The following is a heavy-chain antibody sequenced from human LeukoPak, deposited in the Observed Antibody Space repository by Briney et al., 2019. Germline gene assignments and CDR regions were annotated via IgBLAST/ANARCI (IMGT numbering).Heavy chain of an antibody. D-gene: IGHD6-13*01. J-gene: IGHJ6*03. CDR2: MIPILGIA. CDR1: GGTFSSYT. CDR3: ASGTGRIAGAGQLSYYYYYYYMDV. Sequence: ASVTVSCKASGGTFSSYTISWVRQAPGQGLEWMGRMIPILGIANYALKFQGRVTITADKSTSTAYMELSSLRSEDTAVYYCASGTGRIAGAGQLSYYYYYYYMDVWGKGTTVTVSS. V-gene: IGHV1-69*02.